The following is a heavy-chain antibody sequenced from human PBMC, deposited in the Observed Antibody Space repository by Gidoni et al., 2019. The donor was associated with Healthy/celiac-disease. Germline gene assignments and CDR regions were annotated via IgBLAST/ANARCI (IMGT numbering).Heavy chain of an antibody. J-gene: IGHJ4*02. CDR3: ARDLGDGDYGFYFDY. V-gene: IGHV3-21*06. Sequence: GLEWVSSISSSSSYIYYADSVKGRFTISRDNAKNSLYLQMNSLRAEDTAVYYCARDLGDGDYGFYFDYWGQGTLVTVSS. CDR2: ISSSSSYI. D-gene: IGHD4-17*01.